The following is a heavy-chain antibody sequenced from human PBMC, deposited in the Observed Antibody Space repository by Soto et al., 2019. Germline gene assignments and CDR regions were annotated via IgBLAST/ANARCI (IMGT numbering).Heavy chain of an antibody. D-gene: IGHD2-21*02. Sequence: SETLSLTCAVSGGSLSSNNWWIWVRQSPGRGLEWIGEIYHSGSTNYNPSLKSQVTMSVDKSKSHFSLKLRSVSAADTAIYYWARCDSWAIFAYWGQGALVTVSS. CDR1: GGSLSSNNW. J-gene: IGHJ4*02. CDR2: IYHSGST. CDR3: ARCDSWAIFAY. V-gene: IGHV4-4*02.